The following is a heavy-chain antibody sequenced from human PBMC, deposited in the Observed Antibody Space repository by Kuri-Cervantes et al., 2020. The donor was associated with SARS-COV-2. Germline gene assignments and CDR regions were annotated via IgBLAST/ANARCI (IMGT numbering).Heavy chain of an antibody. J-gene: IGHJ6*02. D-gene: IGHD2-2*02. V-gene: IGHV1-18*01. CDR3: AREDLGYCSSTSCYSKDSYYGMDV. CDR1: GYTFTNYA. Sequence: ASVKVSCKSSGYTFTNYAVSWVRQAPGQGLEWMGWISAYNGYTNYAQKFQGRVTMTTDTSTNTAYMELRSLRSDDTAVYYCAREDLGYCSSTSCYSKDSYYGMDVWGQGTTVTVS. CDR2: ISAYNGYT.